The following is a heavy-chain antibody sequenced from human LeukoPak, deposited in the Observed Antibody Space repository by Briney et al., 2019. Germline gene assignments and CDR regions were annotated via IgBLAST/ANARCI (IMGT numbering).Heavy chain of an antibody. CDR2: MNPNSGNT. CDR3: ARGGYSSSSWGGNYYYGMDV. J-gene: IGHJ6*02. V-gene: IGHV1-8*01. CDR1: GYTFTSYD. D-gene: IGHD6-6*01. Sequence: ASVKVSCKASGYTFTSYDINWVRQATGQGLEWMGWMNPNSGNTGYAQKFQGRVTMTRNTSISTAYMELRSLRSEDTAVYYCARGGYSSSSWGGNYYYGMDVWGQGTTVTVSS.